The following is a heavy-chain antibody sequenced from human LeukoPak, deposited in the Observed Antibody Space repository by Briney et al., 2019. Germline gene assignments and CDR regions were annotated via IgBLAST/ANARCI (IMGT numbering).Heavy chain of an antibody. V-gene: IGHV1-18*01. D-gene: IGHD3-22*01. CDR3: ARALGGYDSSGYFDY. J-gene: IGHJ4*02. CDR1: GYTSTSYG. Sequence: GASVKVSCKASGYTSTSYGISWVRQAPGQGLEWMGWISAYNGNTNYAQKLQGRVTMTTDTSTSTAYMELRSLRSDDTAVYYCARALGGYDSSGYFDYWGQGTLVTVSS. CDR2: ISAYNGNT.